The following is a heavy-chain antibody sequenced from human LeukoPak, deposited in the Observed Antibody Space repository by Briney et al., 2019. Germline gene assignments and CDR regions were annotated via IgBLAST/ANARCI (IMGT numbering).Heavy chain of an antibody. Sequence: SETLSLTCTVSGDSINVYSWNWIRQSPGKGLEWIAYMYYSGTTNYNPSLENRVAVSLDLSRHQFSLRLNSVTAADTAVYFCATSEKNRFYIHAWGQGTTVIVSS. CDR1: GDSINVYS. J-gene: IGHJ6*02. V-gene: IGHV4-59*01. CDR3: ATSEKNRFYIHA. CDR2: MYYSGTT. D-gene: IGHD2/OR15-2a*01.